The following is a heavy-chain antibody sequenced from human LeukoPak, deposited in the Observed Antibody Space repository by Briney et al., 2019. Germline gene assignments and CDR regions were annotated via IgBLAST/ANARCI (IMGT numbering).Heavy chain of an antibody. Sequence: GASVKVSCKASGYTFTSYGISWVRQAPGQGLEWMGWISAYNGNTNYAQKLQGRVTMTTDTSTSTAYMELRSLRSDDTAVYYCARDDGVRYCSSTSCYDLDYWGQGTLVTVSS. CDR2: ISAYNGNT. J-gene: IGHJ4*02. CDR1: GYTFTSYG. CDR3: ARDDGVRYCSSTSCYDLDY. V-gene: IGHV1-18*01. D-gene: IGHD2-2*01.